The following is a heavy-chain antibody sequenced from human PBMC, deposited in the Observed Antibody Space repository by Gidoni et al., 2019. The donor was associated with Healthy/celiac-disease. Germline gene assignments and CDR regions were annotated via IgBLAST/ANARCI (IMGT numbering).Heavy chain of an antibody. J-gene: IGHJ3*02. CDR3: AKHGGDYSRDAFDI. Sequence: FTISRDNSKNTLYLQMNSLRAEDTAVYYCAKHGGDYSRDAFDIWGQGTMVTVSS. V-gene: IGHV3-23*01. D-gene: IGHD4-17*01.